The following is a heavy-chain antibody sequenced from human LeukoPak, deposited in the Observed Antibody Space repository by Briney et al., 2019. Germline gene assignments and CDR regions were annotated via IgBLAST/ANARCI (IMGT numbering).Heavy chain of an antibody. CDR1: GYTFTGYY. J-gene: IGHJ4*02. V-gene: IGHV1-2*02. CDR2: INPNSGGT. D-gene: IGHD6-13*01. CDR3: ARDSGSSSSWYSLDY. Sequence: ASVKVSCKASGYTFTGYYMHWVRQAPGQGLEWMGWINPNSGGTNYAQKFQGRVTMTRDTSISTAYMELSRLRSDDTAVYYCARDSGSSSSWYSLDYWGQGTLVTVSS.